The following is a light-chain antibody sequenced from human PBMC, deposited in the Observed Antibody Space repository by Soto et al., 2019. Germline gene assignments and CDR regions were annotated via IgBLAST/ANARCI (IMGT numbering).Light chain of an antibody. J-gene: IGKJ4*01. Sequence: DIVLTQSPATLSLSPGERATLSCRASQSVTTYLAWYQQKPGQAPRLLIYDASNRATGIPARFSGSGSGTDFTLAISSLEPEDFAVYYCQQRSNWPLTFGVGTKVEIK. V-gene: IGKV3-11*01. CDR3: QQRSNWPLT. CDR1: QSVTTY. CDR2: DAS.